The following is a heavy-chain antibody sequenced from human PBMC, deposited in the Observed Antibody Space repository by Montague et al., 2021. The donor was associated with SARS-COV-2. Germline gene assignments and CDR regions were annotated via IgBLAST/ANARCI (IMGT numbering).Heavy chain of an antibody. J-gene: IGHJ6*03. V-gene: IGHV4-34*01. CDR3: ARLRDGVVPSPILGVGPYYSDYFIDV. CDR2: INHGGIT. D-gene: IGHD3-10*01. Sequence: SETLSLTCAVYGGSFSGYHWNWIRQPPGKGLERNGEINHGGITNYNPSLKSRLTISADTSKNQISLKLTSVAAADTAVYYCARLRDGVVPSPILGVGPYYSDYFIDVWGKGTTVTVSS. CDR1: GGSFSGYH.